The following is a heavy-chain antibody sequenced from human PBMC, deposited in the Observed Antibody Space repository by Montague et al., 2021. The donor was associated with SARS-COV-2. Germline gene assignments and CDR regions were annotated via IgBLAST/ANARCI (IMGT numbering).Heavy chain of an antibody. CDR1: GASINGYY. CDR3: ARGTEVGAFDY. Sequence: SETLSLTCTVSGASINGYYLTLVRQPPGKGLHWTAHIYYNGRTSYIPSLKRRLSVSLDKAKYQFSLELTSVTAADPARYFCARGTEVGAFDYWGQGALVSVSS. J-gene: IGHJ4*02. D-gene: IGHD1-26*01. V-gene: IGHV4-59*01. CDR2: IYYNGRT.